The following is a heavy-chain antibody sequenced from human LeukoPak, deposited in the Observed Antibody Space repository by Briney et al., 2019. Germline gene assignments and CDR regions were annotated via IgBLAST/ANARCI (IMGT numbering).Heavy chain of an antibody. CDR2: ISWNSGSI. D-gene: IGHD3-22*01. V-gene: IGHV3-9*03. CDR1: GFTFDDYA. Sequence: GGSLRLSCAASGFTFDDYAMHWVRHAPGKGLEWVSGISWNSGSIGYADSVKGRFTISRDNAKNSLYLQMNSLRAEDMALYYCAKGGYYDSSGYGGFDYWGQGTLVTVSS. CDR3: AKGGYYDSSGYGGFDY. J-gene: IGHJ4*02.